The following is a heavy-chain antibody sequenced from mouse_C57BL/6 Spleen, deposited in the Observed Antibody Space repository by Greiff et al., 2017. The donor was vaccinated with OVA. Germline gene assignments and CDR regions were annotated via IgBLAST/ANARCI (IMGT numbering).Heavy chain of an antibody. CDR1: GYTFTSYW. D-gene: IGHD1-1*01. V-gene: IGHV1-52*01. Sequence: QVQLQQSGAELVRPGSSVKLSCKASGYTFTSYWMHWVKQRPIQGLEWIGNIDPSDSETHYNQKFKDKATLTVDKSSSTAYMQLSSLTSEDSAVYYGARYHYYGSSPYFDYWGQGTTLTVSP. CDR2: IDPSDSET. J-gene: IGHJ2*01. CDR3: ARYHYYGSSPYFDY.